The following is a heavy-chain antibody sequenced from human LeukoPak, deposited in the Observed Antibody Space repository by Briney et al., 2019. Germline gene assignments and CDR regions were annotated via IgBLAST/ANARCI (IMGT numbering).Heavy chain of an antibody. J-gene: IGHJ5*02. V-gene: IGHV1-2*02. CDR2: INPNSGGT. Sequence: ASVKVSCTASGYTFTGYYMHWVRQAPGQGLEWMGWINPNSGGTNYAQKFQGRVTMTRDTSISTAYMELSRLRSDDTAVYYCARDRRTVGLFDPWGQGTLVTLSS. D-gene: IGHD2-2*01. CDR1: GYTFTGYY. CDR3: ARDRRTVGLFDP.